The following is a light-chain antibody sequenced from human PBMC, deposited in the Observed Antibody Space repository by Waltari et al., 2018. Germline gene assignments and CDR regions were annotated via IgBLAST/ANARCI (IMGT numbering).Light chain of an antibody. Sequence: DIVMTQSPDSLAVSLGERATINCKSSQSVLYSSDNKNYFTWYQQKPGQPPELLIYWASTRESGVPDRFSGSGSGTDFTLTISRLQAEDVAVYYCQQYYSFPQTFGQGTKVEIK. CDR1: QSVLYSSDNKNY. CDR2: WAS. J-gene: IGKJ1*01. V-gene: IGKV4-1*01. CDR3: QQYYSFPQT.